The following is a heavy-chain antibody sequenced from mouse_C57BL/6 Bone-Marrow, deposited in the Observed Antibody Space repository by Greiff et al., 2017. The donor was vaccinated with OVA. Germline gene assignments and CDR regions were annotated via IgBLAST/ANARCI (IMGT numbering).Heavy chain of an antibody. Sequence: QVQLQQSGAELVRPGASVKLSCKASGYTFTSYGISWVKQRTGQGLEWIGEIYPRSGNTYYNEKFKGKATLTADKSSSTAYMELRSLTSEDSAVYFCARYGSIYAMDYWGQGTSVTVSS. V-gene: IGHV1-81*01. CDR1: GYTFTSYG. CDR2: IYPRSGNT. CDR3: ARYGSIYAMDY. J-gene: IGHJ4*01. D-gene: IGHD1-1*01.